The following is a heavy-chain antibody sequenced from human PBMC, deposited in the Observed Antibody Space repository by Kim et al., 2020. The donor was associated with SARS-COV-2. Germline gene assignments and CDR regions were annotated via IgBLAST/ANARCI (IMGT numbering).Heavy chain of an antibody. CDR3: ARLRLVATIIPPGYYYYYGMDV. J-gene: IGHJ6*02. CDR2: IYYSGST. D-gene: IGHD5-12*01. V-gene: IGHV4-39*01. CDR1: GGSISSSSYY. Sequence: SETLSLTCTVSGGSISSSSYYWGWIRQPPGKGLEWIGSIYYSGSTYYNPSLKSRVTISVDTSKNQFSLKLSSVTAADTAVYYCARLRLVATIIPPGYYYYYGMDVWGQGTTVTVSS.